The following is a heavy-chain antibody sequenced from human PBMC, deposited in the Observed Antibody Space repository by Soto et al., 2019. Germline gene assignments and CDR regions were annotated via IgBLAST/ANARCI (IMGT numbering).Heavy chain of an antibody. V-gene: IGHV5-51*01. CDR2: IYPGDSDT. CDR1: GYSFTSYW. D-gene: IGHD2-2*01. Sequence: GESLKISCKGSGYSFTSYWIGWVRQMPGKGLEWMGIIYPGDSDTRYSPSFQGQVTISADKSISTAYLQWSSLKALDTAMYYCAVPAATKASRFDYWGQGTLVTVS. J-gene: IGHJ4*02. CDR3: AVPAATKASRFDY.